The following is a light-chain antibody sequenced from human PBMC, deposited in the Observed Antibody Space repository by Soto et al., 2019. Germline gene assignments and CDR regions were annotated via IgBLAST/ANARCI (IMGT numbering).Light chain of an antibody. J-gene: IGKJ5*01. V-gene: IGKV3-20*01. CDR2: EAS. Sequence: EIVLTQSPGTLSLSPGERATLSCRASQIVSSGYLAWYQQKPGQAPRLLIYEASSRATGIPDRFSGSGSGTDFTLTIRRLEPEDFAVYHCQQNGSSPMTFGQGTRLEIK. CDR3: QQNGSSPMT. CDR1: QIVSSGY.